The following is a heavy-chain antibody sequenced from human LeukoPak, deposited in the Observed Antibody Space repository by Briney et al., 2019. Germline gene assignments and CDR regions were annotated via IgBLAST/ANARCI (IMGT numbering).Heavy chain of an antibody. CDR1: GFTFSSYS. J-gene: IGHJ4*02. CDR2: ISSSSSYI. V-gene: IGHV3-21*01. Sequence: GGSLRLSCAASGFTFSSYSMNWVRQAPGKGLEWVSSISSSSSYIYYADSVKDRFTISRDNAKDSLYLQMNSLRAEDTAVYYCARDGYNSDFGDYWGQGTLVTASS. D-gene: IGHD5-24*01. CDR3: ARDGYNSDFGDY.